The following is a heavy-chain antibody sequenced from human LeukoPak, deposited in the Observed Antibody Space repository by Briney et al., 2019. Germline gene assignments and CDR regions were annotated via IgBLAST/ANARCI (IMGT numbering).Heavy chain of an antibody. V-gene: IGHV4-38-2*02. CDR2: IYHSGST. CDR1: GYSISSGYY. D-gene: IGHD2-8*01. J-gene: IGHJ6*03. CDR3: ARVSGLDIVLMVYAIGDYYYYMDV. Sequence: PSETLSLTCTVSGYSISSGYYWGWIRQPPGKGLEWIGSIYHSGSTYYNPSLKSRVTISVDTSKNQFSLKLSSVTAADTAVYYCARVSGLDIVLMVYAIGDYYYYMDVWGKGTTVTASS.